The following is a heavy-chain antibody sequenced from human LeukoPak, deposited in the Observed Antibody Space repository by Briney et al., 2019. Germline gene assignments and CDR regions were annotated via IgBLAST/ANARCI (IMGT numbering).Heavy chain of an antibody. CDR2: INPNSGGT. V-gene: IGHV1-2*02. CDR3: ARGTYIPSLWFGEPRYYFDY. Sequence: ASVKVSCKASGYTFTGYYMHWVRQAPGQGLEWMGWINPNSGGTNYAQQFQGRVTMTRDTSISTAYMELSRLRSDDTAVYYCARGTYIPSLWFGEPRYYFDYWGQGTLVTVSS. J-gene: IGHJ4*02. D-gene: IGHD3-10*01. CDR1: GYTFTGYY.